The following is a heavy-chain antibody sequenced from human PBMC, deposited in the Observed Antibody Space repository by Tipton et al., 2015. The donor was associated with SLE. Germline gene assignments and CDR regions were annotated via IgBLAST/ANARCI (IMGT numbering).Heavy chain of an antibody. CDR1: GFTFSSYG. V-gene: IGHV3-33*06. CDR3: AKDSYSSSWSYYFDY. J-gene: IGHJ4*02. CDR2: IWYDGSNK. D-gene: IGHD6-13*01. Sequence: SLRLSCAASGFTFSSYGMHWVRQAPGKGLEWVAVIWYDGSNKYYADSVKGRFTISRDNSKNTLYLQMNSLRAEDTAVYYCAKDSYSSSWSYYFDYWGQGTLVTVSS.